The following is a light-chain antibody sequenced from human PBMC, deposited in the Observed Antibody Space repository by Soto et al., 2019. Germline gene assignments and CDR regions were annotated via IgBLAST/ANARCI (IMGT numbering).Light chain of an antibody. CDR3: QQYDNWLRT. Sequence: EIVMTQSPATLSVSPGERATLSCRASQAISTNLAWYQQKPGQAPRLLIYGASTRATGIPARFSGSGSGTEFTLTISSLQSEDFAVHYCQQYDNWLRTFGQGTKVEIK. CDR2: GAS. V-gene: IGKV3-15*01. J-gene: IGKJ1*01. CDR1: QAISTN.